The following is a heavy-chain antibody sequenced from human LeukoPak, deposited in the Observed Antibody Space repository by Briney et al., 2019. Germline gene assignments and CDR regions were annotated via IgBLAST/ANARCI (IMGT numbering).Heavy chain of an antibody. CDR1: GYTFTSYD. CDR3: ARADSSGWYLIGYYYYYGMDV. J-gene: IGHJ6*02. Sequence: ASVKVSCKASGYTFTSYDINWVRQATGQGLEWMGWMNTNSGNTGYAQKFQGRVTMTRNTSISTAYMELSSLRSEDTAVYYCARADSSGWYLIGYYYYYGMDVWGQGTTVTVSS. CDR2: MNTNSGNT. D-gene: IGHD6-19*01. V-gene: IGHV1-8*01.